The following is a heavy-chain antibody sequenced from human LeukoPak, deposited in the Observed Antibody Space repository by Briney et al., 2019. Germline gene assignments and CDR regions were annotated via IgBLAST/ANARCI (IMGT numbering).Heavy chain of an antibody. CDR1: GGTFSSYG. CDR2: ISAYNGNT. CDR3: AAVAGTGPEPFDY. V-gene: IGHV1-18*01. D-gene: IGHD6-19*01. Sequence: ASAKVSCKASGGTFSSYGISWVRQAPGQGLEWMGWISAYNGNTNYAQKLQGRVTMTTDTSTSTAYMELRSLRSDDTAVYYCAAVAGTGPEPFDYWGQGTLVTVSS. J-gene: IGHJ4*02.